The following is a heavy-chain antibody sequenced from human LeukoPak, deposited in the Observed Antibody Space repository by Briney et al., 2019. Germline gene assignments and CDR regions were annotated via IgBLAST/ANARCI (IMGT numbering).Heavy chain of an antibody. V-gene: IGHV1-8*01. CDR3: ARGKIDIVVVPSAISGTAKSRPIMDV. J-gene: IGHJ6*03. CDR1: RYTFTSYV. Sequence: ASVKVSCKASRYTFTSYVIHWVRPATGQGAEWMGWMNPKSGNTDYAQKLQGRVTLTRNTAINTAYMELSSLRSEDTAVYYCARGKIDIVVVPSAISGTAKSRPIMDVWGKGTTVTVSS. CDR2: MNPKSGNT. D-gene: IGHD2-2*02.